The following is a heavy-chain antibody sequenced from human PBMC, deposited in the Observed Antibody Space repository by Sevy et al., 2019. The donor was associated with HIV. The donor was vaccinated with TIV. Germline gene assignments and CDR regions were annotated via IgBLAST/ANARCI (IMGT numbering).Heavy chain of an antibody. D-gene: IGHD6-13*01. Sequence: SETLSLTCTVSGDSLSSNDYYWAWIRQPPGKGLDWIGSIYYSGSTYYNPSLKSRVTISVDTSKNQFSLKLRSVTAADTAVYYCARERPRIAQFDYWGQGTLVTVSS. CDR2: IYYSGST. J-gene: IGHJ4*02. CDR3: ARERPRIAQFDY. CDR1: GDSLSSNDYY. V-gene: IGHV4-39*01.